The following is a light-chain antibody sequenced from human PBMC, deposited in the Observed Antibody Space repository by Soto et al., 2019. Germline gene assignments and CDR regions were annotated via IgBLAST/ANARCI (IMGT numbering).Light chain of an antibody. V-gene: IGLV1-40*01. CDR1: SSNIGAGYD. J-gene: IGLJ2*01. Sequence: QSVLTQPPSVSWAPGQRVTISCTGSSSNIGAGYDVHWYQQLPGTAPKLLSYGNSNRPSGVPDRFSGSKSGTSASLAITGREAEDEADYYGQSYDSSLSGVVFGGGTKLTVL. CDR3: QSYDSSLSGVV. CDR2: GNS.